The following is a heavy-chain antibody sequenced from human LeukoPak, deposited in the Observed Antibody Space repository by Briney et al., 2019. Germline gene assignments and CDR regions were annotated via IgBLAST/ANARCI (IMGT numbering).Heavy chain of an antibody. CDR2: ISSSSSYI. CDR3: ARGPSGLDY. V-gene: IGHV3-21*01. J-gene: IGHJ4*02. Sequence: GGALRLSCASSGFTFSSYGMHWVRQAPGKGLEWVSSISSSSSYIYYADSVKGRFTISRDNAKNSLYLQMNSLRAEDTAVYYCARGPSGLDYWGQGTLVTVSS. CDR1: GFTFSSYG. D-gene: IGHD3-3*01.